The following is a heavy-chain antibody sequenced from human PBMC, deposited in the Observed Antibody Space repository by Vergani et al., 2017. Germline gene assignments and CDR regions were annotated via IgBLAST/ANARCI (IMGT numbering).Heavy chain of an antibody. Sequence: QVQLVESGGGVVQPGRSLRLSCAASGFTLSSYGMHWVRQAPGKGLEWVAVIWYDGSNKYYADSVKGRFTISRDNSKNTLYLQMNSLRAEDTAVYYCAKGRLWFGESAFDYWGQGTLVTVSS. CDR3: AKGRLWFGESAFDY. J-gene: IGHJ4*02. D-gene: IGHD3-10*01. CDR1: GFTLSSYG. CDR2: IWYDGSNK. V-gene: IGHV3-33*06.